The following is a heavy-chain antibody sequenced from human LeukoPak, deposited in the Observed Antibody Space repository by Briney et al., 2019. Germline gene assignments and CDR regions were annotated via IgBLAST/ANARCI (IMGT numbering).Heavy chain of an antibody. V-gene: IGHV4-61*02. J-gene: IGHJ6*03. CDR2: IYTSGST. CDR3: AREKLEAAGMVYYYYMDV. D-gene: IGHD6-13*01. CDR1: GGSISSGSYY. Sequence: SETLSLTCTVSGGSISSGSYYWSWIRQPAGKGLEWIGRIYTSGSTNYNPSLKSRVTISVDTSKNQFSLKLSSVTAADTAVYYCAREKLEAAGMVYYYYMDVWGKGTTVTVSS.